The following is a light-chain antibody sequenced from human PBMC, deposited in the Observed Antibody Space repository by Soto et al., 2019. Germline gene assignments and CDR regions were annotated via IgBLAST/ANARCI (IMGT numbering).Light chain of an antibody. J-gene: IGKJ1*01. CDR2: DAS. CDR3: QHYGGMWT. V-gene: IGKV1-5*01. Sequence: DIQMTQSPSTLSASIGDRVTITCRASQTITRWMAWYQQKPGKAPKLLIYDASTLESGVPSRFSGSRSGTEFTLTISSLQPDDSATYYCQHYGGMWTFGQGTKVDIK. CDR1: QTITRW.